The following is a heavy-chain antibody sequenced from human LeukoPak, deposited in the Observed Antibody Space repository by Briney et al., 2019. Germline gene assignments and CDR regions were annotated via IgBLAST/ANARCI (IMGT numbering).Heavy chain of an antibody. V-gene: IGHV3-23*01. Sequence: GGSLRLSCAASGFTFSSYAMSWVRQAPGKGLEWVSAISGSGGSTYDADSVKGRFTISRDNSKNTLYLQMNSLRAENTAVYYCAKDSEWLRNFAYYFDYWGQGTLVTVSS. CDR2: ISGSGGST. CDR1: GFTFSSYA. CDR3: AKDSEWLRNFAYYFDY. J-gene: IGHJ4*02. D-gene: IGHD5-12*01.